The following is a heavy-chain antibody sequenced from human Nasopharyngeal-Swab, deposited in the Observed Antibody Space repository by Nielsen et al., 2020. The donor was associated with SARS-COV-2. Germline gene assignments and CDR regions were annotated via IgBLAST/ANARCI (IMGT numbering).Heavy chain of an antibody. D-gene: IGHD6-13*01. CDR3: ARPKYSSSWYFAFDI. V-gene: IGHV1-18*01. J-gene: IGHJ3*02. CDR2: ISAYNGNT. Sequence: WVGQAPGQGLEWMGWISAYNGNTNYAQKLQGRVTMTTDTSTSTAYMELRSLRSDDTAVYYCARPKYSSSWYFAFDIWGQGTMVTVSS.